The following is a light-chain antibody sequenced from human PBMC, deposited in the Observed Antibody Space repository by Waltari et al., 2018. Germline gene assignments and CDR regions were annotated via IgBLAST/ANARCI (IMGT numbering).Light chain of an antibody. J-gene: IGKJ1*01. CDR2: GAS. CDR1: QSVGSR. Sequence: EIVMTQSPATMSVSPGERATLSCRASQSVGSRVAWYQQEPGQAPRLLIFGASTRATGIPARFSGSGSGTEFTLTISSLQSEDFAVYYCQQYNNWPWTFGQGTKVEIK. V-gene: IGKV3-15*01. CDR3: QQYNNWPWT.